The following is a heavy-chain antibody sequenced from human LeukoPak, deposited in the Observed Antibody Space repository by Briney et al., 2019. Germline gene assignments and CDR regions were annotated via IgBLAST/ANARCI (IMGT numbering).Heavy chain of an antibody. CDR2: ISYDGSNK. CDR1: GFTFSSYA. CDR3: ARARLDSLAFDI. D-gene: IGHD2-15*01. Sequence: GGSLRLSCAASGFTFSSYAMHWVRQAPGKGLEWVAVISYDGSNKYYADSVKGRFTISRDNSKNTLYLQMNSLRAEDTAVYYCARARLDSLAFDIWGQGTMVTVSS. V-gene: IGHV3-30*14. J-gene: IGHJ3*02.